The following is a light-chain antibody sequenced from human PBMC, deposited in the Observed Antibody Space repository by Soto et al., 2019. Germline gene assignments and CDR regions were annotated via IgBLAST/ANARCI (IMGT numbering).Light chain of an antibody. CDR3: CSYAGSSTLV. CDR2: EGS. V-gene: IGLV2-23*01. Sequence: ALTQPASVSGSPGQSITISCTGTSSDVGSYNLVSWYQHNPGKAPKLMIYEGSKRPSGVSNRFSGSKSGNTASLTISGLQAEDEADYYCCSYAGSSTLVFGGGTKLTVL. CDR1: SSDVGSYNL. J-gene: IGLJ2*01.